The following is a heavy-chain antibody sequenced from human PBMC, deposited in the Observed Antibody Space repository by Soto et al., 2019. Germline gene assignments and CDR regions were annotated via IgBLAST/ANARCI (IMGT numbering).Heavy chain of an antibody. Sequence: PGGSLRLSCAASGFTVSSNYMSWVRQAPGKGLEWVSVIYSGGSTYYADSVKGRFTISRDNSKNTLYLQMNSLRAEDTAVYYCARRQYSSSWNDGYGMDVWGQGTTVPVYS. D-gene: IGHD6-13*01. CDR1: GFTVSSNY. J-gene: IGHJ6*02. CDR2: IYSGGST. V-gene: IGHV3-53*01. CDR3: ARRQYSSSWNDGYGMDV.